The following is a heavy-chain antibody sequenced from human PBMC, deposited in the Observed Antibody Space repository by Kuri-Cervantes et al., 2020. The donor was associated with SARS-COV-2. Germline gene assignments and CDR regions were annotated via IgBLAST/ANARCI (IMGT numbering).Heavy chain of an antibody. J-gene: IGHJ5*02. D-gene: IGHD4-17*01. V-gene: IGHV2-26*01. CDR2: VFSNDEK. Sequence: SGPTLVKPTETLTLTCTVSGFSLSNARMGVSWIRQPPGKALEWLAHVFSNDEKSYSTSLKSRLTISKDTSKSQVVLTMTNMDPVDTATYYCARIGGNYGDPYIASWFDPWGQGTLVTVSS. CDR1: GFSLSNARMG. CDR3: ARIGGNYGDPYIASWFDP.